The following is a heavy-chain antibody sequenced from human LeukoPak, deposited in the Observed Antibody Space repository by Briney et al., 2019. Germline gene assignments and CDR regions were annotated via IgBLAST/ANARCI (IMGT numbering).Heavy chain of an antibody. CDR1: GNTFAGHN. J-gene: IGHJ4*02. D-gene: IGHD5-24*01. Sequence: ASVKVSCKAPGNTFAGHNIHWMRQAPGQGLELMGWINADRGGTDYARRCQGRVTMTSDTSIRAAYMELSSLVSEDSAVYFCAISIQAVAIPAFDYWGQGTLVTVSS. CDR3: AISIQAVAIPAFDY. CDR2: INADRGGT. V-gene: IGHV1-2*02.